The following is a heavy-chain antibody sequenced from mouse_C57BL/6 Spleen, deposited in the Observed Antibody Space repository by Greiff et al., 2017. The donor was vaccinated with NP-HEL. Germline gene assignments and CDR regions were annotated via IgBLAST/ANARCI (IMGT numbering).Heavy chain of an antibody. CDR3: ARTISYGYYFDY. Sequence: EVQLQQSGPELVKPGASVKISCKASGYTFTDYYMNWVKQSHGKSLEWIGDINPNNGGTSYNQKFKGKATLTVDKSSSTAYMELRSLTSEDSAVYYCARTISYGYYFDYWGQGTTLTVSS. D-gene: IGHD1-1*01. CDR2: INPNNGGT. J-gene: IGHJ2*01. CDR1: GYTFTDYY. V-gene: IGHV1-26*01.